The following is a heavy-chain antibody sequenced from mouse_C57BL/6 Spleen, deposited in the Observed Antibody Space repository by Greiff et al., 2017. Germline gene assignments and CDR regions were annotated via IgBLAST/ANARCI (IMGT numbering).Heavy chain of an antibody. Sequence: QVHVKQSGAELVKPGASVKLSCKASGYTFTEYTIHWVKQRSGQGLEWIGWFYPGSGSIKYNEKFKDKATLTADKSSSTVYMELSRLTSEDSAVYFGARHEEGYSNYRFDYWGQGTTLTVSS. V-gene: IGHV1-62-2*01. CDR3: ARHEEGYSNYRFDY. CDR2: FYPGSGSI. CDR1: GYTFTEYT. D-gene: IGHD2-5*01. J-gene: IGHJ2*01.